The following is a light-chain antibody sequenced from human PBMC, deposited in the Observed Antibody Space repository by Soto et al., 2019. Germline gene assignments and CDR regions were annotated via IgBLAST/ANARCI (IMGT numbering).Light chain of an antibody. V-gene: IGKV3-11*01. CDR1: HSVSRTY. J-gene: IGKJ1*01. CDR3: QQRSDWPPT. CDR2: GAS. Sequence: EIVLTQSPGTLSLSPGERATLSCRASHSVSRTYLAWYQQKPGQAPRLLMYGASDRATGTPARFSGSGSGTDFTLPISSLEAEDFAVYYCQQRSDWPPTFGQGTKVDI.